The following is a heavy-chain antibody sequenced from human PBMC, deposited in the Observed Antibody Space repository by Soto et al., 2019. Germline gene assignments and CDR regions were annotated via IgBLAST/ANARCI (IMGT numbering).Heavy chain of an antibody. CDR3: ANYLYNDNRGPNEH. V-gene: IGHV3-23*01. D-gene: IGHD1-1*01. CDR1: GFTFSSYD. CDR2: FSFYGRRDNT. J-gene: IGHJ4*02. Sequence: EVQLLESGGGLVQPGGSLRLSWVGSGFTFSSYDMTWVRQAPGKGLEWVSRFSFYGRRDNTYYADSVKGRFTISRDNSRDTMYLQMDNLRVEDTAVYYCANYLYNDNRGPNEHWGQGTLVTVSS.